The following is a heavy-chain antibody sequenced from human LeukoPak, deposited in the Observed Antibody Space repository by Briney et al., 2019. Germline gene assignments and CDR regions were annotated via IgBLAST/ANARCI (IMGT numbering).Heavy chain of an antibody. Sequence: HPGGSLRLSCAASGFSFSSYWMHWVRQTPGKGLVWVSHINSDGSIKGYADSVKGRFTISRDNAKNTLYLQMNSLRAEDTAVYYCARDPNIAAAEGAFDYWGQGTLVTVSS. V-gene: IGHV3-74*01. J-gene: IGHJ4*02. CDR2: INSDGSIK. CDR3: ARDPNIAAAEGAFDY. D-gene: IGHD6-13*01. CDR1: GFSFSSYW.